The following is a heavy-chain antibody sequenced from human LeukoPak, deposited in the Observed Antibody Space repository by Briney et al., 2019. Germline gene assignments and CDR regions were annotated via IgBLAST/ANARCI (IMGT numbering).Heavy chain of an antibody. CDR3: AKGGPVGVHSFDY. V-gene: IGHV3-30*18. D-gene: IGHD3-16*01. CDR1: GFTFSSYG. J-gene: IGHJ4*02. Sequence: GRSLRLSCAASGFTFSSYGMHWVRQAPGKGLEWVAVISYDGSNKYYADSVKGRFTISRDNSKNTLYLQMNGLRAEDTAVYYCAKGGPVGVHSFDYWGQGTLVTVSS. CDR2: ISYDGSNK.